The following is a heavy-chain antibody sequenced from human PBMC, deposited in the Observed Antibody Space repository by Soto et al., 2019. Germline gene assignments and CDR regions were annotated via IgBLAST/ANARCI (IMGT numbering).Heavy chain of an antibody. CDR1: GFTFSSYA. CDR2: ISYDGSNK. Sequence: QVQLVESGGGVVQPGRSLRLSCAASGFTFSSYAMHWVRQAPGKGLEWVAVISYDGSNKYYADSVKGRFTISRDNSKKTLYLQMNSLRAEETAVYYCARAGCDGGSCYTLVGLRYGTAVWGQGTTVTVSS. D-gene: IGHD2-15*01. V-gene: IGHV3-30-3*01. CDR3: ARAGCDGGSCYTLVGLRYGTAV. J-gene: IGHJ6*02.